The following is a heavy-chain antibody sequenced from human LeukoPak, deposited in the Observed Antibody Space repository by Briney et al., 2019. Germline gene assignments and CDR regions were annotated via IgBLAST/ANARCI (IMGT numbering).Heavy chain of an antibody. J-gene: IGHJ4*02. CDR3: AREGVIGDGYNFFDY. V-gene: IGHV1-2*02. CDR1: GYTFIGYY. CDR2: INPHSGGT. Sequence: ASVKVSCKASGYTFIGYYMHWVRQAPGQGLEWMGWINPHSGGTNSEQTFQGRVTMSRDTSISTVYMELSGLRSGDTALYYCAREGVIGDGYNFFDYWGQGTLVTVSS. D-gene: IGHD5-24*01.